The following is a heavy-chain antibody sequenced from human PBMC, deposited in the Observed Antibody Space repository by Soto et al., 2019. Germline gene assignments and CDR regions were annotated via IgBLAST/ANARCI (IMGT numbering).Heavy chain of an antibody. CDR1: GGTFSSYA. J-gene: IGHJ6*02. Sequence: QVQLVQSGAEVKKPGSSVKVSCKASGGTFSSYAISWVRQAPGLGLEWMGGIIPIFGTANYAQKFQGRVTITADESTSTAYMELRSLRSEDTAVYYCAGGAARYIYYYYGMDVWGQGTTVTVSS. V-gene: IGHV1-69*01. D-gene: IGHD6-6*01. CDR3: AGGAARYIYYYYGMDV. CDR2: IIPIFGTA.